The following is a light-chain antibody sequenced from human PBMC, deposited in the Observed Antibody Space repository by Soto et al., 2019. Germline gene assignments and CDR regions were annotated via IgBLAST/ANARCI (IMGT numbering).Light chain of an antibody. J-gene: IGLJ1*01. V-gene: IGLV3-21*02. CDR3: NSYADSNTYV. CDR2: DDS. CDR1: NFGSKS. Sequence: SYELTQPPSVSVAPGQTARISCGGNNFGSKSVHWYQQRPGQAPVLVVYDDSDRPSGIPERFSGSTSGNTATLTINRVEAGDEADYYCNSYADSNTYVFGTGTKLTVL.